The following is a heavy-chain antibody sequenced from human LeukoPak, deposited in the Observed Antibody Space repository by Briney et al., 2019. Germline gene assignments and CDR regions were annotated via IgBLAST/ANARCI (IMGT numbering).Heavy chain of an antibody. CDR3: ARRANGGISDF. CDR1: GYSFTNYW. Sequence: GESLKISCKGSGYSFTNYWIGWVRQMPGKGLESMGIIYPGDSDTRYSPSFQGQVTISADKSITTAYLQWSSLKASDTAIYYCARRANGGISDFWGQGTLVTVSS. CDR2: IYPGDSDT. D-gene: IGHD4-23*01. V-gene: IGHV5-51*01. J-gene: IGHJ4*02.